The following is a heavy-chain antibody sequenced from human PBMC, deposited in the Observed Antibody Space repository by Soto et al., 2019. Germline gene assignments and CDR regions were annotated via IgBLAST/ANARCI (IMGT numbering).Heavy chain of an antibody. CDR1: KFTFGDYW. CDR3: ASLSYGQLRYFDN. CDR2: IKQDGSDK. Sequence: PGGSLRLSCAVPKFTFGDYWMSWVRQAPGKGLEWVSNIKQDGSDKNYVDPVKGRFIVSRDNVDNSIYLQMNSPRAEDTAVYYCASLSYGQLRYFDNWGQGSLVTVSS. D-gene: IGHD1-1*01. J-gene: IGHJ4*02. V-gene: IGHV3-7*01.